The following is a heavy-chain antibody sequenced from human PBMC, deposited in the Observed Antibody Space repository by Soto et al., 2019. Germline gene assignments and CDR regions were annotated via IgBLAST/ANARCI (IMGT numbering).Heavy chain of an antibody. D-gene: IGHD3-3*01. CDR1: GFTFSSYA. CDR3: AKDLDFGVVNIFGY. Sequence: QPGGSLSLSCAASGFTFSSYAMSWVRQAPGKGLEWVSAISGSGGSTYYADSVKGRFTISRDNSKNTLYLQMNSLRAEDTAVYYCAKDLDFGVVNIFGYWGQGTLVTVSS. V-gene: IGHV3-23*01. CDR2: ISGSGGST. J-gene: IGHJ4*02.